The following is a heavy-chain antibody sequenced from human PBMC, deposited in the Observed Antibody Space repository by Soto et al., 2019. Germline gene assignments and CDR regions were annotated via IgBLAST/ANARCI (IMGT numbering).Heavy chain of an antibody. V-gene: IGHV1-46*01. J-gene: IGHJ5*02. Sequence: ASVKVSCKASGYTFTSDQIHWVRQAPGQGLEWMGMIEPSGGKTSYAQKFQGRVTLTSDTSTSTVYMALSSLRSEDTAIYFCGRVMRSLLSITALDTWGQGTLVTVSS. CDR2: IEPSGGKT. D-gene: IGHD3-10*01. CDR1: GYTFTSDQ. CDR3: GRVMRSLLSITALDT.